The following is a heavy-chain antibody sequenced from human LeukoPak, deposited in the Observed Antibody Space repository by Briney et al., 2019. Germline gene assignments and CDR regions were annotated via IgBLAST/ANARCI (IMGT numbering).Heavy chain of an antibody. CDR2: IGSSSAHI. J-gene: IGHJ3*01. CDR1: GFSFSTYS. CDR3: TSRYCTTTNCYSFDF. Sequence: GGSLRLSCAAAGFSFSTYSMNWVRQAPGKGLEWVSSIGSSSAHIFYADSVKGRFSISRDNAKNSLYLQMNSLRVEDTAVYYCTSRYCTTTNCYSFDFWGQGTMVTVSS. D-gene: IGHD2-2*01. V-gene: IGHV3-21*01.